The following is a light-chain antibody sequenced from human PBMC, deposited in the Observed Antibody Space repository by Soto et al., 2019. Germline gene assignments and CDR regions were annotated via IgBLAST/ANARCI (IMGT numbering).Light chain of an antibody. CDR3: QQHDNWPRT. V-gene: IGKV3-15*01. CDR2: GAS. Sequence: EIVMTQXPATLSVSPGERVTLSCRASQNVGNNLAWYQQKPGQAPRLLIHGASTRATDIPARFSGSGSGTEFALTISSLQSEDFAVYYCQQHDNWPRTFGQGTKVDIK. J-gene: IGKJ1*01. CDR1: QNVGNN.